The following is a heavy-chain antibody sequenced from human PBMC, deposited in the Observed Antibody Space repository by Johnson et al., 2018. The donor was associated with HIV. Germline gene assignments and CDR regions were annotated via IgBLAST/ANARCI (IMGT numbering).Heavy chain of an antibody. D-gene: IGHD6-13*01. CDR3: TTMGLGSSSWRYDAFDI. CDR2: IKRKSDGGTT. V-gene: IGHV3-15*01. J-gene: IGHJ3*02. Sequence: VLLVESGGGVVRRGGSLRLSCAASEFTLSNAWMSWVRQVPGKGLEWVGRIKRKSDGGTTEYAAPVKGRFSISRDDSKNTLYLQMKSLKTEDTAVDYCTTMGLGSSSWRYDAFDIWGQWTMVTVSS. CDR1: EFTLSNAW.